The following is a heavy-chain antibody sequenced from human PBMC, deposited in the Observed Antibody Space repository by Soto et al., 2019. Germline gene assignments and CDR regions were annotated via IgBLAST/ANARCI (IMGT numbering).Heavy chain of an antibody. CDR1: GGSLGPCY. V-gene: IGHV4-34*01. CDR3: ARGQLVWYGDLTPYYRDMDV. CDR2: ISHVGGT. Sequence: ETLPHTSTVSGGSLGPCYWSGVRQSPEKRLEWDGEISHVGGTNYSPPLASRVSISVDTSKYQFSLHLRSVSAAATGLYYCARGQLVWYGDLTPYYRDMDVWGQGTTVT. D-gene: IGHD3-10*01. J-gene: IGHJ6*02.